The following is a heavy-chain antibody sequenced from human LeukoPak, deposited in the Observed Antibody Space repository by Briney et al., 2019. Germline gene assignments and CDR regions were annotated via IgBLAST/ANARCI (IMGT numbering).Heavy chain of an antibody. CDR2: ISSNGGST. CDR3: ARDGPDAFDI. Sequence: GGSLRLSCAASGFTFSSYAMYWVRQAPGKGLEYVSAISSNGGSTYYANSVKGRFTISRDNSKNTLYLQMGSLRAEDMAVYYCARDGPDAFDIWGQGTMVTVSS. J-gene: IGHJ3*02. V-gene: IGHV3-64*01. CDR1: GFTFSSYA.